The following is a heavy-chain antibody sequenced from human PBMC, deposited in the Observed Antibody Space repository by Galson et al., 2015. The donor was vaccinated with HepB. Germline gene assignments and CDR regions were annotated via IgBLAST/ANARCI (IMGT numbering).Heavy chain of an antibody. CDR2: ISNTGETT. D-gene: IGHD5/OR15-5a*01. CDR3: AREPFYDSGNYPIRGGHFDS. J-gene: IGHJ4*02. V-gene: IGHV3-11*01. Sequence: LKQQAPGKGLEWIACISNTGETTYYADSVRGRFTISRDNAQYTLHLQTSSLRGGDTAVYYCAREPFYDSGNYPIRGGHFDSWIQGTLVTVSS.